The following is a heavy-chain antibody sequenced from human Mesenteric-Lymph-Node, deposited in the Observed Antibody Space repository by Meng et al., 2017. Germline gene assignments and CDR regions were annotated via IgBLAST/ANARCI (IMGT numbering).Heavy chain of an antibody. CDR1: RFTFSSCT. J-gene: IGHJ5*02. CDR2: ISSDSSFM. CDR3: ARSLYNSVNCADP. Sequence: VQLGESGGGLVKPGGSLRLSCAASRFTFSSCTVNWVRQTPGKGLEWVSSISSDSSFMSWADSLRGRFTFSRDNYKDTLYLQMNSLRAEDTAVYYCARSLYNSVNCADPWGQGTLVTVSS. V-gene: IGHV3-21*02. D-gene: IGHD6-19*01.